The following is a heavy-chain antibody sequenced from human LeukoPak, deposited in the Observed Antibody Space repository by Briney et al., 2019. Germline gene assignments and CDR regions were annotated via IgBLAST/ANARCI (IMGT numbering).Heavy chain of an antibody. J-gene: IGHJ4*02. D-gene: IGHD3-3*01. CDR3: ARDLSRYDFWSGPRSDY. Sequence: ASVKASCKASGYTFTSYGISWVRQAPGQGLEWMGWISAYNGNTNYAQKLQGRVTMTTDTSTSTAYMELRSLRSDDTAVYYCARDLSRYDFWSGPRSDYWGQGTLVTVSS. CDR2: ISAYNGNT. V-gene: IGHV1-18*01. CDR1: GYTFTSYG.